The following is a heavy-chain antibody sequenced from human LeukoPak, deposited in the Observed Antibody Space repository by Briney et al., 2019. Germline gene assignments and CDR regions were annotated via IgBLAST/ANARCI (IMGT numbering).Heavy chain of an antibody. D-gene: IGHD5-24*01. CDR3: TRVGYIDEGIDY. CDR2: IKQDGSKK. Sequence: GGSLRLSCAASGFTFTNYWMSWVRQAPGKGLEWVANIKQDGSKKSYVDSVKGRFTISRDNAKNSLYLQMNSLRAEDTAIYYCTRVGYIDEGIDYWGQGTLVTVSS. CDR1: GFTFTNYW. V-gene: IGHV3-7*04. J-gene: IGHJ4*02.